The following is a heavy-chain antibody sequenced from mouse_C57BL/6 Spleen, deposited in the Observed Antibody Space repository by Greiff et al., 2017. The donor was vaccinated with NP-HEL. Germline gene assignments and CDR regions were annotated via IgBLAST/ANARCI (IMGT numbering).Heavy chain of an antibody. CDR1: GYAFSSSW. D-gene: IGHD1-1*01. CDR2: IYPGDGDT. V-gene: IGHV1-82*01. Sequence: VQLQQSGPELVKPGASVKISCKASGYAFSSSWMNWVKQRPGKGLEWIGRIYPGDGDTNYNGKFKGKATLTADKSSSTAYMQLSSLTSEDSAVYFCARSPYYYGSSYSAMDYWGQGTSVTVSS. J-gene: IGHJ4*01. CDR3: ARSPYYYGSSYSAMDY.